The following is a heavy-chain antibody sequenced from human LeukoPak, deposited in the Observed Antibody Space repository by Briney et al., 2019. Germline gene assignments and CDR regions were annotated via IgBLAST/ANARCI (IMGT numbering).Heavy chain of an antibody. Sequence: SVKVSCTASGGTFSSYAISWVRQAPGQGLEWMGRIIPILGIANYAQKFQGRVTITADKSTSTAYMELSSLRSEDTAVYYCARVVVYDSSGQSDYWGQGTLVTVSS. J-gene: IGHJ4*02. V-gene: IGHV1-69*04. CDR3: ARVVVYDSSGQSDY. CDR2: IIPILGIA. CDR1: GGTFSSYA. D-gene: IGHD3-22*01.